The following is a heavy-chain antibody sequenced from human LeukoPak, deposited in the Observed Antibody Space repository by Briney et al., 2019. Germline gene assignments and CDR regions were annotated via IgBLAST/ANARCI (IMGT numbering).Heavy chain of an antibody. Sequence: PSETLSLTCTVSGYSISSGGYYWSWIRQPPGKGLEWIGYIYHSGSTYYNPSLRSRVTISVDRSKNQFSLKLSSVTAADTAVYYCARLGIRGGFDYWGQGTLVTVSS. V-gene: IGHV4-30-2*01. J-gene: IGHJ4*02. CDR1: GYSISSGGYY. CDR2: IYHSGST. CDR3: ARLGIRGGFDY. D-gene: IGHD3-16*01.